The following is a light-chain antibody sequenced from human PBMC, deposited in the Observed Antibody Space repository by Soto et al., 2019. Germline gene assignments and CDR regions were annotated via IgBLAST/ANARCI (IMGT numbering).Light chain of an antibody. V-gene: IGKV3-11*01. CDR1: YNVRNY. J-gene: IGKJ4*01. CDR2: SVS. Sequence: ENVVTQSPVTLSLSPGDRATLSCRASYNVRNYISWFQQKPGQAPRLIISSVSNRATGVPARFSGSGSGTDFTLTISSLEPEDFAVYYCLHTNHWPIAFGGGTKVEIK. CDR3: LHTNHWPIA.